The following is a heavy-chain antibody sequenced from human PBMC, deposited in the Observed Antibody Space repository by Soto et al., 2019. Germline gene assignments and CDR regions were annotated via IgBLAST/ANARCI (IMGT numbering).Heavy chain of an antibody. CDR2: ISSSNNYI. CDR3: ARSWGYSSGWHDTSFDY. CDR1: GFTFSTYS. Sequence: EVQLVESGGGLVKPGGSLRLSCAVSGFTFSTYSMNWVRQAPGKGLEWVSSISSSNNYIYYADSVKGRFTISRDNAKNSLYLQMNSLRAEDTAVYYCARSWGYSSGWHDTSFDYWGQGTLVTVSS. D-gene: IGHD6-19*01. V-gene: IGHV3-21*01. J-gene: IGHJ4*02.